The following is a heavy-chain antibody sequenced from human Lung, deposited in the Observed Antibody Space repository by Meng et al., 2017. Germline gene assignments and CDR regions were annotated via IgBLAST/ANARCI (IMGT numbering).Heavy chain of an antibody. J-gene: IGHJ4*02. CDR1: GYPFTNYG. CDR2: ISVYNVNT. V-gene: IGHV1-18*01. D-gene: IGHD6-19*01. CDR3: ARSPYSSGWPNFDS. Sequence: QVHLVQSGAEVREPGASVKVSCKASGYPFTNYGISWVRQAPGQGLEWTGWISVYNVNTNYAQKFQGRVTMTTDTSTSTTYMELRSLRSDDTGVYYCARSPYSSGWPNFDSWGQGTLVTVSS.